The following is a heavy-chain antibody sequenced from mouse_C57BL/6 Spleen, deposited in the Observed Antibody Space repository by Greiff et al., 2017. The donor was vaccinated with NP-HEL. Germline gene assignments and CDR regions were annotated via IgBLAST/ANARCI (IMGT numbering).Heavy chain of an antibody. CDR3: ASGYDY. CDR1: GFNITDYY. J-gene: IGHJ3*01. Sequence: VQLQQPGAELVKPGASVKLSCTASGFNITDYYMHWVKQRTEQGLEWIGRIDPEDGGTKYAPKFQGKATITADPSSNTAYLQLSSLTSEDTAVYYCASGYDYWGQGTLVTVSA. V-gene: IGHV14-2*01. CDR2: IDPEDGGT. D-gene: IGHD2-3*01.